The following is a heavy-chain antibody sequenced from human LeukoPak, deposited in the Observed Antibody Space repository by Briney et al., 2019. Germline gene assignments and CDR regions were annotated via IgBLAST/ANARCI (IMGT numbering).Heavy chain of an antibody. CDR1: GFTFSSYS. V-gene: IGHV3-21*01. Sequence: GGPLRLSCAASGFTFSSYSMNWVRQAPGKGLEWVSSISNSSSYIYYADSVKGRFTISRDNAKNSLYLQMNSLRAEDTAAYYCARDEMTTLDYWGQGTLVTVSS. CDR3: ARDEMTTLDY. J-gene: IGHJ4*02. CDR2: ISNSSSYI. D-gene: IGHD5-24*01.